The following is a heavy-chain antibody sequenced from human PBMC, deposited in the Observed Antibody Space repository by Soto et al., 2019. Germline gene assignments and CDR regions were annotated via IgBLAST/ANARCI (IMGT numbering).Heavy chain of an antibody. D-gene: IGHD3-22*01. CDR3: ARGSHYDSGAWFDT. CDR2: IIQTLGTP. J-gene: IGHJ5*02. Sequence: QVQLVQSGAEVKKPGSSVKVSCKSSGGTFSTYALTWVRQAPGGGLEWMGGIIQTLGTPNYAQRWLGRISITADESASTTYLVLSSLRSEDTAIYYCARGSHYDSGAWFDTWGQGTLVTVSS. CDR1: GGTFSTYA. V-gene: IGHV1-69*01.